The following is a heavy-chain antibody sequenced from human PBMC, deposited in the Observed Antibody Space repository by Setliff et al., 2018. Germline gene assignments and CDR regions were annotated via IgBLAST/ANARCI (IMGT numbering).Heavy chain of an antibody. D-gene: IGHD6-19*01. CDR2: IYNSGST. J-gene: IGHJ3*02. CDR3: ARDPLGEIAVAGHDAFDI. V-gene: IGHV4-39*02. CDR1: ADSISSSYDY. Sequence: SETLSLTCNVSADSISSSYDYWAWIRQPPGKGLEWIGSIYNSGSTYYNPSLKSRVSISVDTSKNQFSLKLSSVTAADTAVYYCARDPLGEIAVAGHDAFDIWGQGTMVTVSS.